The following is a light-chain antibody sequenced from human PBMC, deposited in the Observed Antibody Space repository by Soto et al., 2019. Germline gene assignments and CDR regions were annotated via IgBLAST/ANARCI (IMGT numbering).Light chain of an antibody. CDR2: RAS. V-gene: IGKV1-5*03. J-gene: IGKJ3*01. CDR1: QYVGNW. CDR3: HHYDSYSGA. Sequence: DIQMTQSPSTLSASVGDRVTITCRASQYVGNWLAWYQQKPGTAPKLLIYRASTLESGVPARISVSGSGSDGDLTINSLQLNAFATDFWHHYDSYSGAFGPGTRVDIK.